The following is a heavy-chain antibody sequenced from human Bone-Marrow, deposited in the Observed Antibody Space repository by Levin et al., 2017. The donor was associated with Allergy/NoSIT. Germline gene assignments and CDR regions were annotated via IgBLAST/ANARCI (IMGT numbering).Heavy chain of an antibody. D-gene: IGHD2/OR15-2a*01. CDR1: GFTFSDYG. CDR2: LTKDGSKK. V-gene: IGHV3-30*03. J-gene: IGHJ5*02. Sequence: GGSLRLSCAVSGFTFSDYGMHWVRQAPGKGLEWVASLTKDGSKKYYLDSVKGRSTISRDSSKNTVSLQMNSLTADDTAVYFCARYHPEYCVDPWGQGTLVSVSS. CDR3: ARYHPEYCVDP.